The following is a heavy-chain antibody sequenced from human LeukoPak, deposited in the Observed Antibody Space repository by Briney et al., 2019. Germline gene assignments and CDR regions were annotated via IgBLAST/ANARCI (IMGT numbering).Heavy chain of an antibody. J-gene: IGHJ4*02. D-gene: IGHD3-22*01. V-gene: IGHV1-69*05. Sequence: SVKVSCKASGGTFSSYAISWVRQAPGQGLEWMGGIITIFGTANYAQKFQGRVTITTDESTSTAYMELSSLRSEDTAVYYCAREFQNRGYYDSSGPAYWGQGTLVTVSS. CDR2: IITIFGTA. CDR1: GGTFSSYA. CDR3: AREFQNRGYYDSSGPAY.